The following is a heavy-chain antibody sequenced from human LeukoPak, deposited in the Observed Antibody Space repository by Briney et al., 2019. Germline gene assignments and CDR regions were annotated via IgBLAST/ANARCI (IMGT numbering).Heavy chain of an antibody. V-gene: IGHV4-39*01. CDR3: ARQNLVGATDVDY. Sequence: SETLSLTCTVSGGSISSSSYYWGWIRQPPGKGLEWIGSIYYSGSTYYNPSLKSRVTISVDTSKNQFSLKLSSVTAADTAVYYCARQNLVGATDVDYWGQGTLVTVFS. CDR2: IYYSGST. CDR1: GGSISSSSYY. J-gene: IGHJ4*02. D-gene: IGHD1-26*01.